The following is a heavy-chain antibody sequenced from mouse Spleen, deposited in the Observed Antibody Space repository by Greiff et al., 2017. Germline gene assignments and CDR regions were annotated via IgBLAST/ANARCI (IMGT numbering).Heavy chain of an antibody. Sequence: VQLQQSGPGLVKPSQSLSLTCSVTGYSITSGYYWNWIRQFPGNKLEWMGYISYDGSNNYNPSLKNRISITRDTSKNQFFLKLNSVTTEDTATYYCASANWDSGLYWGQGTLVTVSA. D-gene: IGHD4-1*01. J-gene: IGHJ3*01. CDR3: ASANWDSGLY. V-gene: IGHV3-6*01. CDR1: GYSITSGYY. CDR2: ISYDGSN.